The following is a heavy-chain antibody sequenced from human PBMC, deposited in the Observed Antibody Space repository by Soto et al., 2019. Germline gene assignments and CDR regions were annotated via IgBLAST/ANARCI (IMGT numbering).Heavy chain of an antibody. J-gene: IGHJ3*02. V-gene: IGHV1-69*04. CDR2: IIPILGIA. CDR1: GGTFSSYT. D-gene: IGHD3-10*01. CDR3: ARDWRITMVRGVMDI. Sequence: SVKVSCKASGGTFSSYTISWVRQAPGQGLEWMGRIIPILGIANYAQKFQGRVTITADKSTSTAYMELSSLRSEDTAVYYCARDWRITMVRGVMDIWGQGTMVTVSS.